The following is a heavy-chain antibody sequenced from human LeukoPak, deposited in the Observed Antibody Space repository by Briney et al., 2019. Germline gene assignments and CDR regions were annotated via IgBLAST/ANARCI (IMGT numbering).Heavy chain of an antibody. V-gene: IGHV1-46*02. CDR1: GYTFNSYY. CDR3: ARVRSGSQYYFDY. J-gene: IGHJ4*02. Sequence: ASVKVSCKASGYTFNSYYIHWVRQAPGQGLEWMGFINPSGGSTSYAQKFQGRVTMTRDMSTSTVYMELSSLRSEDTAVYYCARVRSGSQYYFDYWGQGTLVTVSS. CDR2: INPSGGST. D-gene: IGHD3-10*01.